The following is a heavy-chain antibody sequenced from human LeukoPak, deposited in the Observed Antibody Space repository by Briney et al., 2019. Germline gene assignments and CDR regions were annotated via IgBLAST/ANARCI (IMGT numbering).Heavy chain of an antibody. CDR2: ISGSGGST. D-gene: IGHD1-26*01. V-gene: IGHV3-23*01. CDR1: GFTFSSYA. CDR3: AKVVGPLHPPGLCFDY. Sequence: GGSLRLSCAASGFTFSSYAMSWVRQAPGKGLDWVSAISGSGGSTYYADSVKGRFTISRDNSKNTLYLQMNSLRAEDTAVYYCAKVVGPLHPPGLCFDYWGQGTLVTVSS. J-gene: IGHJ4*02.